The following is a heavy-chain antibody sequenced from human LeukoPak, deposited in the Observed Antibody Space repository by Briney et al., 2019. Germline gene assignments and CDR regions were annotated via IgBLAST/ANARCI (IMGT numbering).Heavy chain of an antibody. CDR3: AREGGFYRPLDY. V-gene: IGHV4-4*02. J-gene: IGHJ4*02. CDR2: VHLDGRT. CDR1: GGSVSSTNW. Sequence: KASETLSLTCAVSGGSVSSTNWWTWFRQPPGKGLGWIGEVHLDGRTNYNPSLTGRLTMSVDLYENHISLKLTSVTAADTAVYYCAREGGFYRPLDYSGQGTLVTVSS. D-gene: IGHD3-3*01.